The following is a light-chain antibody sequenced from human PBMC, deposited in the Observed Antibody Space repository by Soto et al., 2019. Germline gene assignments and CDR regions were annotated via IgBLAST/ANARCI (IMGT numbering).Light chain of an antibody. J-gene: IGLJ2*01. CDR3: CSYAGSNTVL. V-gene: IGLV2-23*01. CDR2: EGS. CDR1: SRDIGISNL. Sequence: QSALTQPASVSGSPGQSITIYCTGTSRDIGISNLVSWYRQHPGKAPKLMIYEGSKRPSGVSDRFSGYKSGNAASLTISGLQAEDEADYPCCSYAGSNTVLFGGGTKLTVL.